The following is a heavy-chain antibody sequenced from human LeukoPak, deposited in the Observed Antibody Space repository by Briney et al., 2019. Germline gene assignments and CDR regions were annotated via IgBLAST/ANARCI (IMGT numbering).Heavy chain of an antibody. J-gene: IGHJ5*02. Sequence: GESLKISCKGSGYRFTSYWIGWVRQMPGKGLEWMGIIYPGDSDTRYSPSFQGQVTTSADKSISTAYLQWSSLKASDTAMYYCAVTNYDFWSGPENWFDPWGQGTLVTVSS. CDR3: AVTNYDFWSGPENWFDP. D-gene: IGHD3-3*01. CDR2: IYPGDSDT. CDR1: GYRFTSYW. V-gene: IGHV5-51*01.